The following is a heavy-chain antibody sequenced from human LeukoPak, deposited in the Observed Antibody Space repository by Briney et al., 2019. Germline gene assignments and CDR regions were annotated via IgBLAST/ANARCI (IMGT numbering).Heavy chain of an antibody. D-gene: IGHD6-13*01. J-gene: IGHJ5*02. CDR2: ISGSGGST. Sequence: GGSLRLSCAASGFTFSSYGMSWVRQAPGKGLEWVSAISGSGGSTYYADSVKGRFTISRDNSKNTLYLQMNSLRAEDTAVYYCAKGKAAAGRYNWFDPWGQGTLVTVSS. CDR1: GFTFSSYG. CDR3: AKGKAAAGRYNWFDP. V-gene: IGHV3-23*01.